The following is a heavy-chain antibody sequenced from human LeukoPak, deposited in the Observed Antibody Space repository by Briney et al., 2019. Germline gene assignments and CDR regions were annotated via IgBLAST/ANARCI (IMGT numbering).Heavy chain of an antibody. CDR3: ARDRGSYYVFGYYMDV. Sequence: GGSLRLSCAASGFTFSSYEMNWVRQAPGKGLEWVSYISSSGSTIYYADSVKGRFTISRDNAKNSLYLQMNSLRAEDTAVYYCARDRGSYYVFGYYMDVWGKGTTVTISS. CDR1: GFTFSSYE. J-gene: IGHJ6*03. CDR2: ISSSGSTI. D-gene: IGHD1-26*01. V-gene: IGHV3-48*03.